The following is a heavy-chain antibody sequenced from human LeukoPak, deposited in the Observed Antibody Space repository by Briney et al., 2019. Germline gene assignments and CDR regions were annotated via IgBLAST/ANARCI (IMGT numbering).Heavy chain of an antibody. Sequence: GGSLRLSCAASGFTFSSYAMSWVRQAPGKGLECVSGFRGSGDNIYYIDSLKGRFTMSRDNSKNTLYLQMNSVRSEDSAVYYCAKGSGGRYAGDFQHWGQGTLVTVSS. D-gene: IGHD1-26*01. J-gene: IGHJ1*01. CDR3: AKGSGGRYAGDFQH. CDR1: GFTFSSYA. CDR2: FRGSGDNI. V-gene: IGHV3-23*01.